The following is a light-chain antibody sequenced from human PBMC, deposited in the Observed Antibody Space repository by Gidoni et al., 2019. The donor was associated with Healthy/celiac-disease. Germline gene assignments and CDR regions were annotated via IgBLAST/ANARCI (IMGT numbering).Light chain of an antibody. CDR3: QQRSNWLT. CDR1: QSVSSY. V-gene: IGKV3-11*01. J-gene: IGKJ4*01. Sequence: EIVLTQSPATLSLSPGERATLSCRASQSVSSYLAWYQQKPGKAPRLLIHDASNRATGIPARFSGSGSGTDFTLTISSLEPEVFAVYFCQQRSNWLTFGGGTKVEIK. CDR2: DAS.